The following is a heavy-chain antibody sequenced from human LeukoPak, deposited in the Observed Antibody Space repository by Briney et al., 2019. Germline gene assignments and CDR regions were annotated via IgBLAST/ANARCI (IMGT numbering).Heavy chain of an antibody. J-gene: IGHJ6*03. D-gene: IGHD6-13*01. CDR3: AREGFTSSWLYYYYYMDV. V-gene: IGHV3-66*02. CDR1: EFSVGSNY. Sequence: GGSLRLSCAAYEFSVGSNYMTWVRQAPGKGLEWVSAISTSGVSTHYADSVKGRFTISIDNSKNTLYLQMNSLRPEDTAIYYCAREGFTSSWLYYYYYMDVWDKGTTVTVSS. CDR2: ISTSGVST.